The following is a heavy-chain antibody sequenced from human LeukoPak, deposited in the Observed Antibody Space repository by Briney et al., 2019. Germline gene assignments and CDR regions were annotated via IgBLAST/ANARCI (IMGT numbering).Heavy chain of an antibody. CDR3: ATGRIAAAGTPKYYYMDV. CDR2: FDPEDGET. J-gene: IGHJ6*03. V-gene: IGHV1-24*01. D-gene: IGHD6-13*01. Sequence: ASVKVSCKVSGYTLTELSMHWVRQAPGKGLEWMGGFDPEDGETIYAQKFQGRVTMTEDTSTDTAYMELSSLRSEDTAVYYCATGRIAAAGTPKYYYMDVWGKGTTVTISS. CDR1: GYTLTELS.